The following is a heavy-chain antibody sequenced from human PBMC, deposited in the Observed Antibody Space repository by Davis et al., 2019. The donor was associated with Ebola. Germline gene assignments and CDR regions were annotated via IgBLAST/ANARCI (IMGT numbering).Heavy chain of an antibody. J-gene: IGHJ4*02. CDR3: ARQFPLRVAGLFDY. Sequence: GESLKISCAASGFTFSSYSMNWVRQAPGKGLEWVSSISSSSSYIYYADSVKGRFTISRDNAKNSLYLQMNSLRAEDTAVYYCARQFPLRVAGLFDYWGQGTLVTVSS. CDR2: ISSSSSYI. CDR1: GFTFSSYS. D-gene: IGHD6-19*01. V-gene: IGHV3-21*01.